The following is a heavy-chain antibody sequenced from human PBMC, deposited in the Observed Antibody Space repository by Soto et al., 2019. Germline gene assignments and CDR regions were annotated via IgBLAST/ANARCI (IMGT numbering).Heavy chain of an antibody. D-gene: IGHD2-2*01. Sequence: SVKVSCKASGCTFSSYAISWVRQAPGQGLEWMGGIIPIFGTANYAQKFQGRVTITADESTSTAYMELSSLRSEDTAVYYCARGGGRCSSTSCYFGYWGQGTLVTVSS. V-gene: IGHV1-69*13. CDR3: ARGGGRCSSTSCYFGY. CDR2: IIPIFGTA. J-gene: IGHJ4*02. CDR1: GCTFSSYA.